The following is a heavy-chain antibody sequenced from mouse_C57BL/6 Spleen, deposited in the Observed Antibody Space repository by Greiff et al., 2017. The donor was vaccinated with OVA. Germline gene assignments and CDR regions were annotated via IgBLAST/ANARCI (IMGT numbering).Heavy chain of an antibody. Sequence: QVQLKESGAELVRPGASVKLSCKASGYTFTDYYINWVKQRPGQGLEWIARIYPGSGNTYYNEKFKGKATLTAEKSSSTAYMQLSSLTSEDSAVYFCARGSEDYAMDYWGQGTSVTVSS. CDR1: GYTFTDYY. CDR3: ARGSEDYAMDY. CDR2: IYPGSGNT. V-gene: IGHV1-76*01. J-gene: IGHJ4*01. D-gene: IGHD1-1*02.